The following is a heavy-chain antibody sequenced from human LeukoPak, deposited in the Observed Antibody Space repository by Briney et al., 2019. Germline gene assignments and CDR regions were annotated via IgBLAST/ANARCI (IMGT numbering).Heavy chain of an antibody. J-gene: IGHJ6*02. CDR3: ARLPHYYGSGSFYGMGV. D-gene: IGHD3-10*01. CDR2: IYYSGST. CDR1: GGSISSYY. Sequence: SETLSLTCTVSGGSISSYYWSWIRQPPGKGLEWIGYIYYSGSTNYNPSLKSRVTISVDTSKNQFSLKLSSVTAADTAVYYCARLPHYYGSGSFYGMGVWGQGTTVTVSS. V-gene: IGHV4-59*08.